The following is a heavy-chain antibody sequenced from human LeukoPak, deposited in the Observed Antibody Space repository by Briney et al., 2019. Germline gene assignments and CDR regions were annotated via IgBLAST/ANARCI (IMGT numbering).Heavy chain of an antibody. V-gene: IGHV4-39*01. J-gene: IGHJ4*02. CDR2: IYYSGST. CDR3: ARGGLYGDLYYFDY. Sequence: PSETLSLTCTVSGGSISSSTYYWGWIRQPPGKGLEWIGSIYYSGSTYYNPSLKSRVTISVDTSKNQFSLRLSSVTAADTAVFYCARGGLYGDLYYFDYWGQGTLVTVSS. D-gene: IGHD4-17*01. CDR1: GGSISSSTYY.